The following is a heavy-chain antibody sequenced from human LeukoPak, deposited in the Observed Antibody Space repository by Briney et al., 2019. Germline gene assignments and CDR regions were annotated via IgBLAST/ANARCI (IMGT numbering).Heavy chain of an antibody. CDR1: GFTFSTYW. Sequence: GGSLRLSCSASGFTFSTYWMHWVHQAPGKGLVWVSRINSDGSSTSYADSVKGRFTIFRDNAKNTLHLQMNSLRAEDTAVYYCAREPIVGVHFDYWGQGTLVTVSS. CDR3: AREPIVGVHFDY. J-gene: IGHJ4*02. D-gene: IGHD1-26*01. CDR2: INSDGSST. V-gene: IGHV3-74*01.